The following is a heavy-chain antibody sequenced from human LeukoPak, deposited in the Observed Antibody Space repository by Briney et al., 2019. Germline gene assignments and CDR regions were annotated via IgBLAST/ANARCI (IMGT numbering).Heavy chain of an antibody. CDR1: GFTFSNYW. V-gene: IGHV3-74*01. J-gene: IGHJ4*02. Sequence: GGSLRLPCAASGFTFSNYWMHWVRQAPGKGLVWVSRINSDRSSTRYADSVKGRFTISRDNAKNTLYLQMDSLRAEDTAVYYCGRELDWLPTLDYWGQGTLVTVSS. D-gene: IGHD3-9*01. CDR3: GRELDWLPTLDY. CDR2: INSDRSST.